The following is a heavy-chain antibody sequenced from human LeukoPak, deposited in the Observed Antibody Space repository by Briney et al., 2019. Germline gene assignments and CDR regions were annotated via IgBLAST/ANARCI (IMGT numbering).Heavy chain of an antibody. J-gene: IGHJ6*02. CDR1: GFTFSDYY. V-gene: IGHV3-11*01. CDR3: ARDGCSSTSCPLYYYYYGMDV. Sequence: GGSLRLSCAASGFTFSDYYMSWIRQAPGKGLEWVSYISSSGSTIYYADSVKVGFTISRDNAKNSLYLQMNSLRAEDTAVYYCARDGCSSTSCPLYYYYYGMDVWGQGTTVTVSS. CDR2: ISSSGSTI. D-gene: IGHD2-2*01.